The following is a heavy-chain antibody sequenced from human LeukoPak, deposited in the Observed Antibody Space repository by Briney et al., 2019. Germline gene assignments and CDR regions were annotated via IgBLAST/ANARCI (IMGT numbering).Heavy chain of an antibody. J-gene: IGHJ4*02. Sequence: PGGSLRLSCAASGFTFSSYEMNWVRQAPGKGLEWVSYISSSGSTIYYADSVKGRFTISRDNSKNTLYLQMNSLRAEDTAVYYCAKDWNSGSYDPPGYWGQGTLVTVSS. CDR2: ISSSGSTI. CDR3: AKDWNSGSYDPPGY. CDR1: GFTFSSYE. D-gene: IGHD1-26*01. V-gene: IGHV3-48*03.